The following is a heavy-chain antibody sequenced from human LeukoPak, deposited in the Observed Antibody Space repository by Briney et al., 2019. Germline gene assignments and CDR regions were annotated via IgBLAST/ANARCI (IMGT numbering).Heavy chain of an antibody. J-gene: IGHJ5*02. D-gene: IGHD5-12*01. CDR2: IYYSGST. Sequence: SETLSLTCTVSGGSISSSSYYWGWIRQPPGKGLEWIGSIYYSGSTYYNPSLKSRVTISVDTSKNQFSLKLSSVTAADTAVYYCARHLWVATSPRPFDPWGQGTLVTVPS. CDR3: ARHLWVATSPRPFDP. CDR1: GGSISSSSYY. V-gene: IGHV4-39*01.